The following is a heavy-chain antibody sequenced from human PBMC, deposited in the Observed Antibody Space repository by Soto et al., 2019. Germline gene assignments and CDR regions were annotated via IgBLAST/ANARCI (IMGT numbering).Heavy chain of an antibody. J-gene: IGHJ6*02. D-gene: IGHD3-10*01. CDR3: ARDSTYYYRMDV. Sequence: GGSLRLSCGASGFTVSTNYMSWVRQAPGKGLEWVSVIYSGGSTYYADSVKGRFTISRDNSKNTLYLQMNSLRAEDTAVYYCARDSTYYYRMDVWGQGTTVTVSS. V-gene: IGHV3-66*01. CDR2: IYSGGST. CDR1: GFTVSTNY.